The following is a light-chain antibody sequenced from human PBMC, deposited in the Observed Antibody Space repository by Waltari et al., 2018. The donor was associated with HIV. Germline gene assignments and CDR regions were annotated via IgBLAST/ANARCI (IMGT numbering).Light chain of an antibody. CDR2: NNN. V-gene: IGLV1-44*01. Sequence: QSVLTQPPSASGTPGQRVTFSCSGSSSNIGSNPVDWYQKLPGTAPRLLIYNNNQRPSGVPDRFSGSKSGTSNSLAISGLQSEDEADYYCAAWDDSLNGHVLFGGGTKLTVL. CDR3: AAWDDSLNGHVL. CDR1: SSNIGSNP. J-gene: IGLJ2*01.